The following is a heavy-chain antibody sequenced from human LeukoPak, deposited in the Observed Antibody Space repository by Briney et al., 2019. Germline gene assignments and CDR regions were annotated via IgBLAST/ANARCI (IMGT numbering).Heavy chain of an antibody. V-gene: IGHV3-33*01. J-gene: IGHJ4*02. CDR1: GFTFSSYG. D-gene: IGHD5-18*01. CDR2: IWYDGSNK. CDR3: AREGGRYSYGYDPLDY. Sequence: GGSLRLSCAASGFTFSSYGMHWVRQAPGKGLEWVAVIWYDGSNKYYADSVKGRFTISRDNSKNTLYLQMNSLRAEDTAVYYCAREGGRYSYGYDPLDYWGQGTLVTVSP.